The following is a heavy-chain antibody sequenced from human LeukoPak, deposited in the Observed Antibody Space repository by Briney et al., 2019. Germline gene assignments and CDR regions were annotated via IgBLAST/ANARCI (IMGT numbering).Heavy chain of an antibody. J-gene: IGHJ4*02. CDR2: ISYDGSNK. V-gene: IGHV3-30*04. Sequence: GGSLRLSCAASGFTFSSYAMHWVRQAPGKGLEWVAVISYDGSNKYYADSVKGRFTISRDNSKNTLYLQMNSLRAEDTAVYYCARGLCYDILTGYLYFDYWGQGTLVTVS. D-gene: IGHD3-9*01. CDR1: GFTFSSYA. CDR3: ARGLCYDILTGYLYFDY.